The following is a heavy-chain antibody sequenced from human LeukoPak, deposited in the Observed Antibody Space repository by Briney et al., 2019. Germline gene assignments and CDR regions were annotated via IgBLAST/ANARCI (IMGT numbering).Heavy chain of an antibody. CDR2: INWNGGST. Sequence: GGSLRLSCAASGFTFDDYGMSWVRQAPGKGLEWVSGINWNGGSTGYADSAKGRFTISRDNAKNSLYLQMNSLRAEDTAVYYCARDPNYYGSGSLNWFDPWGQGTLVTVSS. J-gene: IGHJ5*02. CDR3: ARDPNYYGSGSLNWFDP. D-gene: IGHD3-10*01. CDR1: GFTFDDYG. V-gene: IGHV3-20*04.